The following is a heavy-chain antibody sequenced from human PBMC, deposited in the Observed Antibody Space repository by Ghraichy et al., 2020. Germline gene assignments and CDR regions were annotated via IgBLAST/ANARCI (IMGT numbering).Heavy chain of an antibody. J-gene: IGHJ3*02. Sequence: GGSLRLSCAASGFTFSGSAMHWVRQASGKGLEWVGRIRSKANSYATAYAASVKGRFTISRDDSKNTAYLQMNSLKTEDTAVYYCTRLTLTYYYGSGATDDAFDIWGQGTMVTVSS. CDR2: IRSKANSYAT. V-gene: IGHV3-73*01. D-gene: IGHD3-10*01. CDR1: GFTFSGSA. CDR3: TRLTLTYYYGSGATDDAFDI.